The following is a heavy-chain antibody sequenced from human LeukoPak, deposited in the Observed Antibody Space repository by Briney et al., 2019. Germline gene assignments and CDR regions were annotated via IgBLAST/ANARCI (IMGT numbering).Heavy chain of an antibody. D-gene: IGHD1-26*01. J-gene: IGHJ4*02. CDR2: IKQDGYEK. CDR3: ARDKIVGPTTLDY. V-gene: IGHV3-7*01. Sequence: GGSLRLSCAASGFTFSGYWMSWVRQTPEKGLEWVANIKQDGYEKYYVDSVKGRFTISRDNAKSSLYLQMNSLRADDTAIYYCARDKIVGPTTLDYWGQGTLVTVSS. CDR1: GFTFSGYW.